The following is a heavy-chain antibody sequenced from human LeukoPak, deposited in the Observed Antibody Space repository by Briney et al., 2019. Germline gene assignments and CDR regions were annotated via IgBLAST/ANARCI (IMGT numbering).Heavy chain of an antibody. CDR1: GGSISSGGYS. D-gene: IGHD3-9*01. CDR3: ARGGDGVLRYFDWLLFDY. J-gene: IGHJ4*02. V-gene: IGHV4-30-2*01. Sequence: PSETLSLTCAVSGGSISSGGYSWSWIRQPPGKGLEWIGYIYHSGSTYYNPSLKSRVTISVDRSKNQFSLKVGSVAAADTAVYYCARGGDGVLRYFDWLLFDYWGQGTLVTVSS. CDR2: IYHSGST.